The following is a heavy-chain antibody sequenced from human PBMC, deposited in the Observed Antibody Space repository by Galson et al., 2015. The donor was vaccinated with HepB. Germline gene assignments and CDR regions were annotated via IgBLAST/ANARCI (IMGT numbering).Heavy chain of an antibody. J-gene: IGHJ4*02. CDR3: AKGTYYYDSSGPAASPWVDY. CDR1: GYTFTGYY. V-gene: IGHV1-2*06. Sequence: SVKVSCKASGYTFTGYYMHWVRQAPGQGLEWMGRINPNSGGTNYAQKFQGRVTMTRDTSISTAYMELSRLRSDDTAVYHCAKGTYYYDSSGPAASPWVDYWGQGTLVTVSS. CDR2: INPNSGGT. D-gene: IGHD3-22*01.